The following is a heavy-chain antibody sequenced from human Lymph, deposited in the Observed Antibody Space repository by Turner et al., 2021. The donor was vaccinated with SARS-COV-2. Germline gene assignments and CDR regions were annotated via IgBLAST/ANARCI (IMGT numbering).Heavy chain of an antibody. V-gene: IGHV3-53*02. CDR3: AIDLVVYCMDV. Sequence: EVQLVETGGGLIEPGGSMRCSCAAFGLTVSSNYMTWVRQAPGKGLELVSFIYSGDSTFYADSVKGLFIISRNNSKNTLYLQMSSRTAEDTALYCLAIDLVVYCMDVWGQGTTVTVSS. J-gene: IGHJ6*02. CDR1: GLTVSSNY. D-gene: IGHD3-10*01. CDR2: IYSGDST.